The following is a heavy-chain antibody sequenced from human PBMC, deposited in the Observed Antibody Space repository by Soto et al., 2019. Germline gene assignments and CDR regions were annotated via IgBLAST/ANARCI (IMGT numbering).Heavy chain of an antibody. Sequence: PGGSLRLSCAASGFTFSSYAMSWVRQAPGKGLEWVSAISGSGGSTYYADSVKGRFTISRDNSKNTLYLQMNSLRAEDTARYYCAKERVAAAYVANSPFDFWGQGTQVTVSS. J-gene: IGHJ4*02. D-gene: IGHD2-15*01. CDR1: GFTFSSYA. V-gene: IGHV3-23*01. CDR3: AKERVAAAYVANSPFDF. CDR2: ISGSGGST.